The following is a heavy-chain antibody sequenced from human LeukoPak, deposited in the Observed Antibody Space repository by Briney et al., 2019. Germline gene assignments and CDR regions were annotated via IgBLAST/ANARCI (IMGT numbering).Heavy chain of an antibody. Sequence: GGSLRLSCAASGFTFSNAWMSWVRQAPGKGLQWVGRIKSKTDGGTTDYAAPVKGRFTISRDDSTNTLYLQMNSLKTEDTAVYYCTTYALLYDSSGYPFDYWGQGTLVTVSS. CDR3: TTYALLYDSSGYPFDY. V-gene: IGHV3-15*01. CDR1: GFTFSNAW. D-gene: IGHD3-22*01. J-gene: IGHJ4*02. CDR2: IKSKTDGGTT.